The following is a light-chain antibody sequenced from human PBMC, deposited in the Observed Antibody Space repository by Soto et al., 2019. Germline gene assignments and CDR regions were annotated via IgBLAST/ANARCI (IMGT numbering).Light chain of an antibody. CDR1: QSVRSSY. CDR3: QQYGSSPWT. J-gene: IGKJ1*01. V-gene: IGKV3-20*01. CDR2: GAS. Sequence: ETVLTQSPGTLSSSPGERVSLSCRASQSVRSSYLAWYQQKLGQAPRLLMHGASTRATGIPDRFSGSGSGTDFTLTINRLEPEDFAVYYCQQYGSSPWTFGQGTKVEIK.